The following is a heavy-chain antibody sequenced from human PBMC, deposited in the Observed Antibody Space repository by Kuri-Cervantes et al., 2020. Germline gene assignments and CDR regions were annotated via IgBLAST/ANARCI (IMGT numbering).Heavy chain of an antibody. V-gene: IGHV4-59*01. CDR3: ARGVYTSGLSHDY. Sequence: GSLRLSCTVSGGSISSSYWSWIRQPPGKGLEWIGYIYYSGNTNYNPSLKSRVTISVDTSKNQFSLKLSSVTAADTAVYYCARGVYTSGLSHDYWSQGTLVTVSS. J-gene: IGHJ4*02. D-gene: IGHD2-2*02. CDR1: GGSISSSY. CDR2: IYYSGNT.